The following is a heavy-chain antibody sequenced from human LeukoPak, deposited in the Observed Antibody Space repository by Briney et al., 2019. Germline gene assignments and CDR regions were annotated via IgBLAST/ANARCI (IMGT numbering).Heavy chain of an antibody. CDR2: ISSSSSYI. V-gene: IGHV3-21*01. CDR3: ARVPEPSDAFDI. J-gene: IGHJ3*02. Sequence: YSMNWVRQAPGKGVEWVSSISSSSSYIYYADSVKGLFTISRDNAKNSLYLQMNSLRAEDTAVYYCARVPEPSDAFDIWGQGTMVTVSS. CDR1: YS. D-gene: IGHD1-14*01.